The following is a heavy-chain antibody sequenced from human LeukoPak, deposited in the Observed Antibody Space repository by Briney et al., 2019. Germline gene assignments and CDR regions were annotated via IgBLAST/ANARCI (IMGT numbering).Heavy chain of an antibody. J-gene: IGHJ6*02. CDR1: GYTFTSYG. Sequence: ASVKVSCKASGYTFTSYGISWVRQAPGQGLEWMGWISAYNGNTNYAQKLQGRVTMTTDTSTSTAYMELRSLRSDDTAVYYCARQKCGYYYYYGMDVWGQGTTVTVSS. D-gene: IGHD2-21*01. CDR2: ISAYNGNT. CDR3: ARQKCGYYYYYGMDV. V-gene: IGHV1-18*01.